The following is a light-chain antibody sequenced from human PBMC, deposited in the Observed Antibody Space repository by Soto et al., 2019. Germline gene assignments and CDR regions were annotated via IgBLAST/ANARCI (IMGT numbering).Light chain of an antibody. CDR2: EVT. CDR1: SSDIGGYNY. Sequence: QSALTQPASVSGSPGQSITVSCTGTSSDIGGYNYVSWYQQHPGNAPKLMVYEVTNRPSGVSDRFYGSKSGNTACLTISVLQADDDGYYYCSPYTSLSTLYVFGTGIQLTVL. V-gene: IGLV2-14*01. J-gene: IGLJ1*01. CDR3: SPYTSLSTLYV.